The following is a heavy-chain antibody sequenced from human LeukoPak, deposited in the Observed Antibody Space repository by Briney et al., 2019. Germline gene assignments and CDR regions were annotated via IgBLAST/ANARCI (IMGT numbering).Heavy chain of an antibody. CDR3: ARPDYGSARV. V-gene: IGHV3-74*01. CDR1: GFTFSSYW. J-gene: IGHJ4*02. Sequence: GGSLRLSCAASGFTFSSYWMHWVRQAPGKGLVWVSRINSDGSSTSYADSAKGRFTISRDNAKNTLYLQMSSLRSEDTAVYYCARPDYGSARVWGQGTLVTVSS. D-gene: IGHD3-10*01. CDR2: INSDGSST.